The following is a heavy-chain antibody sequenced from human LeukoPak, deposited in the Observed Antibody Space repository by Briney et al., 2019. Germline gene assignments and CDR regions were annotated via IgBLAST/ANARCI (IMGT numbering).Heavy chain of an antibody. V-gene: IGHV4-59*01. CDR1: GGSISSYY. CDR3: ARDLGDYDILTGYYPNWFDP. D-gene: IGHD3-9*01. Sequence: PSETLSLTCTVSGGSISSYYWSWIRQPPGKGLEWIGYIYYSGSTNYNPSLKSRVTTSVDTSKNQFSLKLSSVTAADTAVYYCARDLGDYDILTGYYPNWFDPWGQGTLVTVSS. J-gene: IGHJ5*02. CDR2: IYYSGST.